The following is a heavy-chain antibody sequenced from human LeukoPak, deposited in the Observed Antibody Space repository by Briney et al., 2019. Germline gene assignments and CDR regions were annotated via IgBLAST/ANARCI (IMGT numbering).Heavy chain of an antibody. J-gene: IGHJ3*02. CDR3: ASTQRIADAFDI. CDR2: VSAYDGHT. D-gene: IGHD2-15*01. V-gene: IGHV1-18*01. CDR1: GYTFTTYG. Sequence: ASVKVSCKASGYTFTTYGIDWVRQAPGQGLEWMGWVSAYDGHTNYAQKFQGRVTMTTDTSTSTTYKKLMSLRSDDTAVYYCASTQRIADAFDIWGQGTTVTVSS.